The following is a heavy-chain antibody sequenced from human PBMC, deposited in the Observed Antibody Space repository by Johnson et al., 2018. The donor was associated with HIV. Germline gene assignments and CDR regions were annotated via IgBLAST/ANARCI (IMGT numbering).Heavy chain of an antibody. CDR2: IWYDGNFT. V-gene: IGHV3-33*02. CDR1: GFSFSAYA. J-gene: IGHJ3*01. D-gene: IGHD1-26*01. CDR3: VKDGAHSGSHHDAFDV. Sequence: VQLVESGGGVVRPGRSLRLSCVASGFSFSAYAIHWVRQAPGQGLEWVAVIWYDGNFTYYGESVKGRFTISRENSRNTVFLEMNSLTAEDTGLYYCVKDGAHSGSHHDAFDVWGRGTVVTVSS.